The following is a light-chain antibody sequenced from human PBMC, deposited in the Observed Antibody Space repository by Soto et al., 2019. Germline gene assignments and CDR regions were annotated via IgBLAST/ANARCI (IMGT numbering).Light chain of an antibody. CDR3: QQRSNWPPLT. Sequence: EIVLTQSPGTLSLSPGERATLSCRASQSVSYYLAWYQQKPGQAPRLLIYDASSRATGVPDRFSGSGSGTDFTLTISRLEPEDFAVYYCQQRSNWPPLTFGGGTKVDIK. J-gene: IGKJ4*01. V-gene: IGKV3D-20*02. CDR1: QSVSYY. CDR2: DAS.